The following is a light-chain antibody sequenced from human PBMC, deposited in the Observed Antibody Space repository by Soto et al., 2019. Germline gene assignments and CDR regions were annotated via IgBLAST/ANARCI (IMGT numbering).Light chain of an antibody. V-gene: IGKV4-1*01. Sequence: DIVMTQSPDSLAVSLGERATINCKSGQSVLYSSNNKNYLAWYQQKPGQPPKLLIYWASTRESGVPYRFSGSGSGTDFTLTISSLQAEDVAVYYCQQYYSTPRTFGQGTKLEIK. CDR3: QQYYSTPRT. J-gene: IGKJ2*01. CDR1: QSVLYSSNNKNY. CDR2: WAS.